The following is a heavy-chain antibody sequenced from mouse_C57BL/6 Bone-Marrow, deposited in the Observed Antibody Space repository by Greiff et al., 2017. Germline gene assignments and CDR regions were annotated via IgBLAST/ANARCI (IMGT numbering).Heavy chain of an antibody. Sequence: VNVVESGAELARPGASVKLSCKASGYTFTSSGISWVKQRTGQGLEWIGEIYPRSGNTYYNEKFKGKATLTADKSSSTAYMELRSLTSEDSAVYFYARYRYYGSSDYWGQGTTLTVSS. CDR2: IYPRSGNT. J-gene: IGHJ2*01. V-gene: IGHV1-81*01. CDR1: GYTFTSSG. CDR3: ARYRYYGSSDY. D-gene: IGHD1-1*01.